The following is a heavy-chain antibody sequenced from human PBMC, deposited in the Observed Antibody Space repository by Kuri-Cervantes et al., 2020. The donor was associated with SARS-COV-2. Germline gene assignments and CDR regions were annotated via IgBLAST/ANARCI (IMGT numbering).Heavy chain of an antibody. V-gene: IGHV1-46*01. CDR1: GYTFTSYY. D-gene: IGHD1-1*01. Sequence: VKVSCKASGYTFTSYYMHWVRQAPVQGLEWMGIINPSGGSTSYAQKFQGRVTMTRDTSTSTVYMELSSLRSEDTAVYYCARSWGNWRYMDVWGKGTTVTVSS. J-gene: IGHJ6*03. CDR2: INPSGGST. CDR3: ARSWGNWRYMDV.